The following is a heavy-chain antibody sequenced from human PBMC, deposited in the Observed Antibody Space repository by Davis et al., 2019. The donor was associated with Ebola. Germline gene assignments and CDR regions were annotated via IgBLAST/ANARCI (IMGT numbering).Heavy chain of an antibody. D-gene: IGHD1-1*01. CDR3: ARAQFPTTSDH. J-gene: IGHJ4*02. Sequence: ASVKVSCKASGYTFTSYAMHWVRQAPGQRIEWMGWINAGNGNTKYSQKFQGRVIMTSDTATTTAYMEVGSLRSDDTAGYYCARAQFPTTSDHWGQGTLVTVSS. CDR1: GYTFTSYA. CDR2: INAGNGNT. V-gene: IGHV1-3*01.